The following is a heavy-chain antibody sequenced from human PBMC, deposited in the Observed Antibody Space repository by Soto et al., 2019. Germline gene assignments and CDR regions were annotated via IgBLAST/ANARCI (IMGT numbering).Heavy chain of an antibody. D-gene: IGHD2-15*01. J-gene: IGHJ4*02. V-gene: IGHV3-72*01. Sequence: PGGSLRLSCAASGFTFSDYYMDWVRQAPGKGLEWVGRIRDKANSYTTEYAASVRGRFTISRDDSKNSLYLQMNSLKTEDTAVYYCVRRCSGSSCRGSFDYWGQGTLVTVSS. CDR3: VRRCSGSSCRGSFDY. CDR1: GFTFSDYY. CDR2: IRDKANSYTT.